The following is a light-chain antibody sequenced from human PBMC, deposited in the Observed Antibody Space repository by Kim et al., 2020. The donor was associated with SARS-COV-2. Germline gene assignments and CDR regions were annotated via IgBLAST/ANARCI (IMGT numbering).Light chain of an antibody. V-gene: IGKV1-27*01. CDR2: AAS. CDR3: QKYNNAPWT. CDR1: QSISNY. Sequence: DIQMTQSPSSLSASVGDRVTITCRASQSISNYLAWYQQKPGKLPNLLIYAASTLQSGVPSRFSGSGSGTEFTLTISSLQPEDVATYYCQKYNNAPWTFGQGTKVEIK. J-gene: IGKJ1*01.